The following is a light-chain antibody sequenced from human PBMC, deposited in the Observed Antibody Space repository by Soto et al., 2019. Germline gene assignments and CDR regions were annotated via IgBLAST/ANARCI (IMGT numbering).Light chain of an antibody. J-gene: IGKJ5*01. CDR3: QQSYSTPIT. Sequence: DIQMTQYPSSLSASLGDRVTITCRASQSISSYLNWYQQKPGKAPKLLIYAASSLQSGVPSRFSGSGSGTDFTLTISSLQPEDFATYYCQQSYSTPITFGQGTRLEI. CDR2: AAS. V-gene: IGKV1-39*01. CDR1: QSISSY.